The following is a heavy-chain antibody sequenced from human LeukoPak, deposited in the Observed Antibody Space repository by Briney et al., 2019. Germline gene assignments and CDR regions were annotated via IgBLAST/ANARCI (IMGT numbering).Heavy chain of an antibody. CDR2: IYSGDNT. D-gene: IGHD3-16*01. CDR1: GFTFSNYW. CDR3: AGRRVLDASFDY. J-gene: IGHJ4*02. V-gene: IGHV3-66*02. Sequence: GGSLRLSCAASGFTFSNYWMVWVRQAPGKGLEWVSVIYSGDNTYYVESVKGRFTISRDNSKNTLFLQMNRLRAEDTAVYYCAGRRVLDASFDYWGQGTLVTVSS.